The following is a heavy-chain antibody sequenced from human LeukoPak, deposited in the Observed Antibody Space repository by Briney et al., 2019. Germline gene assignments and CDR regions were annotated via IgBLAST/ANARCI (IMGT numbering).Heavy chain of an antibody. D-gene: IGHD2-15*01. CDR3: AKDTLTRKGYDY. V-gene: IGHV3-30*02. CDR1: GFTFSSYG. CDR2: IRYDGSNK. J-gene: IGHJ4*02. Sequence: GGSLRLSCAASGFTFSSYGMHWVCQAPGKGLEWVAFIRYDGSNKYYADSVKGRFTISRDNSKNTLYLQMNSLRAEDTAVYYCAKDTLTRKGYDYWGQGTLVTVSS.